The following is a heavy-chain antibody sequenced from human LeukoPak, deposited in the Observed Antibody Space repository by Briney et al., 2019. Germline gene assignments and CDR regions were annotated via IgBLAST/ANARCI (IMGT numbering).Heavy chain of an antibody. V-gene: IGHV3-53*01. D-gene: IGHD1-26*01. J-gene: IGHJ6*03. CDR2: IFSGGST. CDR3: VITLWERFYSYYFIDV. Sequence: GGSLSLSCAVSGFTVSSNYMRWVRPAPGKGAGWVSVIFSGGSTYLADSLKGPFPLSRDNSQNTVYLQTNSRNAENTAVFYLVITLWERFYSYYFIDVWGEGTTVTVSS. CDR1: GFTVSSNY.